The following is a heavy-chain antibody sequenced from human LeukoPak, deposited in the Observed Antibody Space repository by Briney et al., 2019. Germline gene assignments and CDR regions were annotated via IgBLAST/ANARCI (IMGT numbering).Heavy chain of an antibody. V-gene: IGHV3-21*01. CDR3: ARQERYCSSISFLDP. J-gene: IGHJ5*02. D-gene: IGHD2-2*01. CDR1: GFTFSSYS. CDR2: ISSSSSSYI. Sequence: GGSLRLSCAASGFTFSSYSMNWVRQAPGKGLECVSSISSSSSSYIYYADSVKGRFTISRDNAKNSLLLQMNSLRAEDTAIYYCARQERYCSSISFLDPWGQGTLVTVSS.